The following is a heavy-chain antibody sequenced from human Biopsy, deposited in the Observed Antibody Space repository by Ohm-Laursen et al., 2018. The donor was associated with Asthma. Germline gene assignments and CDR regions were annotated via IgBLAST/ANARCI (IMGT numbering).Heavy chain of an antibody. CDR2: ISYDGNHK. J-gene: IGHJ4*02. V-gene: IGHV3-30*18. Sequence: SLGLSCSASGFMFRSFGMHWVRQAPGKGLEWVAVISYDGNHKFYEDSVKGRFTISRDNSKNTLYLQMNSLRTEDTAVYYCAKRRGYSANDNDYWGQGTLVIVSS. D-gene: IGHD5-12*01. CDR1: GFMFRSFG. CDR3: AKRRGYSANDNDY.